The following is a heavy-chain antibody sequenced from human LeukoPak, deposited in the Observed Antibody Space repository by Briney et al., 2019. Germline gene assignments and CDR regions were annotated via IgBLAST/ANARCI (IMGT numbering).Heavy chain of an antibody. CDR2: VYNSGST. D-gene: IGHD1-7*01. V-gene: IGHV4-59*01. Sequence: SETLSLTCTVSGGSISIYYWSWIRQPPGKGLEWLGYVYNSGSTDYNPSLKSRVTISADTSKNQFSLKLSSVTAADAAVYYCVRDRELFYWGQGTLVTVSS. CDR3: VRDRELFY. CDR1: GGSISIYY. J-gene: IGHJ4*02.